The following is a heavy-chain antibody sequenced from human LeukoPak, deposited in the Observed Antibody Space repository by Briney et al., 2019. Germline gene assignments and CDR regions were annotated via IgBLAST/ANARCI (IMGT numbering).Heavy chain of an antibody. CDR3: ARQGTYSSAIGMGY. D-gene: IGHD6-19*01. J-gene: IGHJ4*02. V-gene: IGHV1-46*01. CDR2: INPSGDST. Sequence: ASVKVSCKASGYTFTSNHIHCVRQAPGQGLEWMGVINPSGDSTSYAQKFQGRVTMTRDTSSRTVYMEVDSLRSEDTAVYYCARQGTYSSAIGMGYWGQGTLVTVSS. CDR1: GYTFTSNH.